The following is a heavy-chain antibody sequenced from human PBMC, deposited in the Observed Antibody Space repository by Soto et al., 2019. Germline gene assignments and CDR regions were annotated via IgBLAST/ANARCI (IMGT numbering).Heavy chain of an antibody. J-gene: IGHJ3*02. Sequence: GGSLRLSCAASGFTFSDHYMDWVRQAPGKGLEWVGRTRNKANSYTTEYDASVKGRFTISRDDSKNLLYLQMNSLKTEDTSVYYFARTRVDSSGYYGDAFDIWGQGTMVTVSS. V-gene: IGHV3-72*01. CDR1: GFTFSDHY. CDR3: ARTRVDSSGYYGDAFDI. CDR2: TRNKANSYTT. D-gene: IGHD3-22*01.